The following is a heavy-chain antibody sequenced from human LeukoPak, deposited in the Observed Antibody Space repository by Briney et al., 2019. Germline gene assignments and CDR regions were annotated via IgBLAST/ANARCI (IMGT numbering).Heavy chain of an antibody. V-gene: IGHV4-59*12. CDR1: GGSISSYY. CDR2: VYYSGTT. D-gene: IGHD6-13*01. Sequence: SETLSLTCTVSGGSISSYYWSWMRQPPGKGLEWIGSVYYSGTTKYNPSLKSRVTISLDTSRNQFSLKLSSVTAADTAVYFCARAYSSSWYFDYWGQGTLVTVSS. J-gene: IGHJ4*02. CDR3: ARAYSSSWYFDY.